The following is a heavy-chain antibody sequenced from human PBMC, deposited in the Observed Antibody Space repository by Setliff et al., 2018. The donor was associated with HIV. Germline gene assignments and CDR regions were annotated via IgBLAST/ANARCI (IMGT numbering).Heavy chain of an antibody. V-gene: IGHV1-18*01. CDR1: GYTFINYH. CDR2: ISASGINT. Sequence: ASVKVSCKASGYTFINYHITCVRQAPGQGLEWVGSISASGINTNYTQGRVTMTTDISTSTAYMELRSLRSADSAVYYCARVPVSNYYYYMDVWGKGTTVTVSS. CDR3: ARVPVSNYYYYMDV. J-gene: IGHJ6*03.